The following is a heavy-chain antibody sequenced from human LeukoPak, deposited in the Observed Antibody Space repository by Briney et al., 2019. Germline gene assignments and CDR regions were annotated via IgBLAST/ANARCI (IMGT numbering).Heavy chain of an antibody. J-gene: IGHJ4*02. Sequence: GGSLRLSCAASGFTFSSYSMNWVRQAPGKGLEWVSSISSSSSYIYYADSVKGRFTISRDNAKNSLYLQMNSLRAEDTALYYCAKGPYYDSSGYLHYFDYWGQGTLVTVSS. V-gene: IGHV3-21*04. CDR1: GFTFSSYS. CDR3: AKGPYYDSSGYLHYFDY. D-gene: IGHD3-22*01. CDR2: ISSSSSYI.